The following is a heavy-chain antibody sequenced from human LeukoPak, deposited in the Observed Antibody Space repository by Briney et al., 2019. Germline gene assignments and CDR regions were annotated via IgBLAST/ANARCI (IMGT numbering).Heavy chain of an antibody. J-gene: IGHJ5*02. D-gene: IGHD6-19*01. CDR2: ITTSGTTL. CDR1: GFTFSSYE. V-gene: IGHV3-48*03. CDR3: ARPYSSGWDNWFDP. Sequence: GGSLRLSCAASGFTFSSYEMNWVRQAPGKGLEWISYITTSGTTLDYADSVKGRFTISRDNAKNSLYLQMNSLRAEDTAVYYCARPYSSGWDNWFDPWGQGTLVTVSS.